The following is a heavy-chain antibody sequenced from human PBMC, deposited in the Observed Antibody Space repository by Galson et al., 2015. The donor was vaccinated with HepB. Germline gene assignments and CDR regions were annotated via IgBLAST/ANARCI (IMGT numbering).Heavy chain of an antibody. J-gene: IGHJ4*02. Sequence: SVKVSCKASGGTFSSYVSSWMRQAPGQGLEWMGGIIPIFGRANYAQKFQGRVTITADESTGTAYMELSGLRSEDTAVYYCARQPNYYDKSLDHWGQGTLVTVSS. CDR1: GGTFSSYV. CDR2: IIPIFGRA. CDR3: ARQPNYYDKSLDH. V-gene: IGHV1-69*13. D-gene: IGHD3-22*01.